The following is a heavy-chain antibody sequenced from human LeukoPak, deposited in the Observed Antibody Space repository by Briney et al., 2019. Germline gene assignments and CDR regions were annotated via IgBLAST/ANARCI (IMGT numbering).Heavy chain of an antibody. D-gene: IGHD3-10*01. V-gene: IGHV3-15*01. CDR1: GFTFSSYA. CDR2: IKSKTDGGTA. J-gene: IGHJ4*02. CDR3: IALSSGY. Sequence: GGSLRLSCAASGFTFSSYAMSWVRQAPGKGLEWVGRIKSKTDGGTADYAAPVKGRFTISRDDSINTLYLQMNSLKTEDTAVYYCIALSSGYWGQGTLVTVSS.